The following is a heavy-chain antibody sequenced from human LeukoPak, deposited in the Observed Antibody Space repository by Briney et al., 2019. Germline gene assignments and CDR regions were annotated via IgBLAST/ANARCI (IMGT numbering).Heavy chain of an antibody. D-gene: IGHD1-26*01. J-gene: IGHJ4*02. CDR2: IYEGDST. V-gene: IGHV3-53*01. CDR1: VFSVLINY. CDR3: AREESGSYFRY. Sequence: GGCLRLSCAASVFSVLINYISCVPDAPGTGLECVSVIYEGDSTYYADSVKGRFTITRDNSKNTLYLQMNSLRAEDTAVYYCAREESGSYFRYWGQGTLVTVSS.